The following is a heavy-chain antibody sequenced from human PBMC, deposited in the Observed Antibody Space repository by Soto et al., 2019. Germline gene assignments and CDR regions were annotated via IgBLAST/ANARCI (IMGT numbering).Heavy chain of an antibody. V-gene: IGHV3-30-3*01. Sequence: QVQMVESGGGVVQPGRSLRLSCAASGFTFSSYAMHWVRQAPGKGLEWVAVISYDGSNKYYADSVKGRFTISRDNSKNPLYLQMNSLRAEDTAVYYCARDRNGVHWFDPWGQGTLVTVSS. CDR2: ISYDGSNK. J-gene: IGHJ5*02. CDR1: GFTFSSYA. D-gene: IGHD1-1*01. CDR3: ARDRNGVHWFDP.